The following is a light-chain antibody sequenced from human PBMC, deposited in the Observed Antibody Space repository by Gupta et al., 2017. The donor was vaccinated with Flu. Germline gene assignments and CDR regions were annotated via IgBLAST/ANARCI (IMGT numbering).Light chain of an antibody. CDR1: PSVFYSSNNMNY. V-gene: IGKV4-1*01. CDR2: CAS. CDR3: QQYYGRPAT. Sequence: IGKPIPSVFYSSNNMNYLACYHQQARQPPNLLIYCASTRASGVPDRFIGSGSGTDFSLPISSLQAEDVSVYFFQQYYGRPATFGQGTKLEIK. J-gene: IGKJ1*01.